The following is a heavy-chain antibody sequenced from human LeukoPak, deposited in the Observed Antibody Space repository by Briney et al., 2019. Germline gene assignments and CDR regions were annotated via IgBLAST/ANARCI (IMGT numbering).Heavy chain of an antibody. CDR3: ARGGGCSGGSCYSILPSVYYGMDV. V-gene: IGHV3-48*04. CDR1: GFSFSSYI. CDR2: ISSSSSTI. D-gene: IGHD2-15*01. Sequence: QPGGSLRLSCAASGFSFSSYIMNWVRQAPGKGLEWVSHISSSSSTIYYADSVKGRFTISRDNAKNSLYLQMNSLRAEDTAVYYCARGGGCSGGSCYSILPSVYYGMDVWGQGTTVTVSS. J-gene: IGHJ6*02.